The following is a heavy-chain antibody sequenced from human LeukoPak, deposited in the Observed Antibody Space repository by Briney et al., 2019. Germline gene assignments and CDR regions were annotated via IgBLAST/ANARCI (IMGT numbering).Heavy chain of an antibody. J-gene: IGHJ4*02. V-gene: IGHV3-23*01. CDR3: AKSSSGWSGGSRYFDF. CDR1: GFTFNTYA. D-gene: IGHD6-19*01. CDR2: ISSSGGST. Sequence: GGSLRLSCVASGFTFNTYAMNWVRQAPEKGLEWVSTISSSGGSTYYADSVKGRFTISRDNSKNTLCLQMNSLRAEDTAVYYCAKSSSGWSGGSRYFDFWGQGTLVTVSS.